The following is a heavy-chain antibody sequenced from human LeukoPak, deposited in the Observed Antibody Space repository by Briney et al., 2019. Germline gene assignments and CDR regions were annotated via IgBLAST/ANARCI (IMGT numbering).Heavy chain of an antibody. CDR2: IIPIFGRA. Sequence: GASVKVSCKASGGTFSSYAISWVRQAPGQGLEWMGAIIPIFGRANYAQKFQGRVTITADGSTSTAYMELSSLRSEDTAVYYCARGPPGYCSGGSCYFEGYYYGMDVWGQGTTVTVSS. D-gene: IGHD2-15*01. CDR3: ARGPPGYCSGGSCYFEGYYYGMDV. J-gene: IGHJ6*02. V-gene: IGHV1-69*13. CDR1: GGTFSSYA.